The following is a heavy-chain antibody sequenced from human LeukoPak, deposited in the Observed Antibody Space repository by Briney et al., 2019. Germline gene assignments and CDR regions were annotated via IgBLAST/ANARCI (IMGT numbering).Heavy chain of an antibody. J-gene: IGHJ4*02. CDR2: IYYSGST. Sequence: PSETLPLTCTVSGGSISSYYWSWIRQPPGKGLEWIGYIYYSGSTNYNPSLKSRVTISVDTSKNQFSLKLSSVTAADTAVYYCARHNYVLRFDYWGQGTLVTVSS. D-gene: IGHD4-11*01. V-gene: IGHV4-59*01. CDR3: ARHNYVLRFDY. CDR1: GGSISSYY.